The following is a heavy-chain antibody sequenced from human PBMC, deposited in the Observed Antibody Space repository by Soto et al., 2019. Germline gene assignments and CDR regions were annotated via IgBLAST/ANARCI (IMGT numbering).Heavy chain of an antibody. J-gene: IGHJ3*02. V-gene: IGHV1-2*02. D-gene: IGHD3-3*01. Sequence: QLHLVHSGAVVKKPGASVTVSCSASGYPVTAYYMHWVRQAPGRGLEWMGGINPATGAAKYTQTFRGRVPMHRDTSTSTGFMELSGLTSEDTAVFYCARGGGVGVAGSAAFDMWGQGTLVTVSS. CDR2: INPATGAA. CDR1: GYPVTAYY. CDR3: ARGGGVGVAGSAAFDM.